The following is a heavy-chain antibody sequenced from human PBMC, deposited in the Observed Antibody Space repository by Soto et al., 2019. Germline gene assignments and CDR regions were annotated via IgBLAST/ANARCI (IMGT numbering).Heavy chain of an antibody. D-gene: IGHD2-15*01. V-gene: IGHV4-59*01. CDR3: ARVGGTRGWY. J-gene: IGHJ4*02. Sequence: QVQLQESGPGLVKPSETLSLTCTVSSDSITNYYWTWIRQSPGKGLEWIGYVHDSGRSNYNPSLKSRVKISVDTSKKQFSLKGNSVTAADTAVYYCARVGGTRGWYWGQGTLVTVSS. CDR2: VHDSGRS. CDR1: SDSITNYY.